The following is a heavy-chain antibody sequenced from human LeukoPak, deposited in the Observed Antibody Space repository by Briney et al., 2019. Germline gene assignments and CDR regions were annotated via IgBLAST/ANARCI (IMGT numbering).Heavy chain of an antibody. CDR1: GFTFSSYE. Sequence: QPGGSLRLSCAASGFTFSSYEMNWVRQAPGKGLEWVSYISSSGSTIYYADSVKGRFTNSRDNAKNSLYLQMNSLRAGDTAVYYCARTTMVRGVMTYWVQGTLVTVTS. CDR2: ISSSGSTI. D-gene: IGHD3-10*01. V-gene: IGHV3-48*03. J-gene: IGHJ4*02. CDR3: ARTTMVRGVMTY.